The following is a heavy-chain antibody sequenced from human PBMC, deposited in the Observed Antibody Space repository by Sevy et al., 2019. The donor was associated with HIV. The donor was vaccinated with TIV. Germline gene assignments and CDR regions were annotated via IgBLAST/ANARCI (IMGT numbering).Heavy chain of an antibody. J-gene: IGHJ5*02. D-gene: IGHD3-3*01. CDR1: GYTFTSYG. CDR3: ARVHYDFWSGLGDWFDP. V-gene: IGHV1-18*01. CDR2: ISAYNGNT. Sequence: ASVKVSCKASGYTFTSYGISWVRQAPGQGLEWMGWISAYNGNTNYAQTLQGRVTMTTDTSTSTAYMELRSLRSDDTAVYYCARVHYDFWSGLGDWFDPWGQGTLVTVSS.